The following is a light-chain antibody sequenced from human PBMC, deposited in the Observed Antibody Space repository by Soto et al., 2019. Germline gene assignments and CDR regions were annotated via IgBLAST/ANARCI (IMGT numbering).Light chain of an antibody. V-gene: IGLV2-8*01. CDR2: EVT. CDR1: SSDVGGYNY. CDR3: SSYSDSNNPVV. Sequence: QSALTQPPSASGSPGQSVTISCTGTSSDVGGYNYVSWYQQHPGEAPKLIIYEVTKRPSGVPDRLSGSKSGNTASLTVSGLQPEDEADYYCSSYSDSNNPVVFGGGTKVTVL. J-gene: IGLJ2*01.